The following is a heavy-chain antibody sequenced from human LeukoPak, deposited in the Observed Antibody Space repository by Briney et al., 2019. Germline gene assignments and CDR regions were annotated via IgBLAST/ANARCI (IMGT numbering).Heavy chain of an antibody. CDR2: INPNSADT. V-gene: IGHV1-2*02. CDR3: ARDRQRLPYYYFYYMDV. CDR1: GYIFTGYY. D-gene: IGHD6-25*01. J-gene: IGHJ6*03. Sequence: ASVKVSCKASGYIFTGYYIHWVRQAPGQGLEWMGWINPNSADTNYAQKFQGRVTMTRDTSISTAYMELSGLRSDDTAVYYCARDRQRLPYYYFYYMDVWGKGTTVTVSS.